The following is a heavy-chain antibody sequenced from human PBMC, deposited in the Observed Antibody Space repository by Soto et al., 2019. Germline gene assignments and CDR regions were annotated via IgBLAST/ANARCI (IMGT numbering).Heavy chain of an antibody. D-gene: IGHD5-18*01. V-gene: IGHV3-21*01. J-gene: IGHJ3*02. CDR2: ISSSSSYI. Sequence: EVQLVESGGGLVKPGGSLRLSCAASGFTFSSYSMNWVSQAPGKGLEWVSSISSSSSYIYYADSVKGRFTISRDNAKNSLYLQLNSLRAEDTAVYYCARDKTATGKPKPDAFDIWGQGTMVTVSS. CDR3: ARDKTATGKPKPDAFDI. CDR1: GFTFSSYS.